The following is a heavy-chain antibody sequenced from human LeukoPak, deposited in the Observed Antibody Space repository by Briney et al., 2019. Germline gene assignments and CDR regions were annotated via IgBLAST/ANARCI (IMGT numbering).Heavy chain of an antibody. CDR1: GITLSNYG. V-gene: IGHV3-23*01. D-gene: IGHD3-22*01. CDR2: ISDSGGST. J-gene: IGHJ4*02. Sequence: GGSLRLSCAVSGITLSNYGMSWVRQAPGKGLEWVAGISDSGGSTKYADSVKGRFTISRDNPKNTLYLQMNSLRAEDTAVYFCAKRGVVIRVILVGFHKEAYYFDSWGQGALVTVSS. CDR3: AKRGVVIRVILVGFHKEAYYFDS.